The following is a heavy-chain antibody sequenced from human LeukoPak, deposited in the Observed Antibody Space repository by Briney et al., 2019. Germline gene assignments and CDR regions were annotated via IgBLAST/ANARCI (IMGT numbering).Heavy chain of an antibody. D-gene: IGHD4-23*01. CDR2: IYYSGST. CDR1: GGSISSYY. Sequence: PSETLSLTCTVSGGSISSYYWSWIRQPPGKGLEWIGYIYYSGSTNYNPSLKSRVTISVDASKNQFSLKLSSVTAADTAVYYCASSRGYGGNWFDPWGQGTLVTVSS. CDR3: ASSRGYGGNWFDP. V-gene: IGHV4-59*01. J-gene: IGHJ5*02.